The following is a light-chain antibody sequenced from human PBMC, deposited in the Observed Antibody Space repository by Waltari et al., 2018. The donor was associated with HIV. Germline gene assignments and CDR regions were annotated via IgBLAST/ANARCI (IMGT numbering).Light chain of an antibody. V-gene: IGLV7-46*01. CDR2: DTF. J-gene: IGLJ2*01. Sequence: QAVVTQEPSLTVSPGGTVTLTCGSSTGPVPSGHHPYCFQQKSGQAPRTLIYDTFNKHSWTPARFSGSLLGGKAALTLSGAQPEDEAEYFCLLSFAGARPVVFGGGTNLTVL. CDR3: LLSFAGARPVV. CDR1: TGPVPSGHH.